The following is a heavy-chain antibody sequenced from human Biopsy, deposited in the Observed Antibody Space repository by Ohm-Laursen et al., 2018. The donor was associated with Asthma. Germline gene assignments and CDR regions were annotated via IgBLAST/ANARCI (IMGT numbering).Heavy chain of an antibody. CDR2: ISYDGSSI. V-gene: IGHV3-30-3*01. CDR1: RFTYE. J-gene: IGHJ4*02. Sequence: SLRLSCSASRFTYEMHWVRQAPGKGLEGVAVISYDGSSIYYADSVKGRFTISRDNSKNTLSLQMNSLTAEDTAVYYCAREGVAGTPIEDWGPGTLVTVSS. D-gene: IGHD6-19*01. CDR3: AREGVAGTPIED.